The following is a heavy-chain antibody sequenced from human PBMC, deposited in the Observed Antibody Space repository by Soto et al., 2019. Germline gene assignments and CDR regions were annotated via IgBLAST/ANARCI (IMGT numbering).Heavy chain of an antibody. CDR2: INPNSGGT. D-gene: IGHD3-3*01. Sequence: APVKVSCKASGYTFTCYYMHGVRQAPGQGLEWMGWINPNSGGTNYAQTFQGWVTMTRDTSISTAYMELSRLRSDCTAVYYFASGTRLAVFGVDGFGDRGQGTLVTV. J-gene: IGHJ4*02. V-gene: IGHV1-2*04. CDR3: ASGTRLAVFGVDGFGD. CDR1: GYTFTCYY.